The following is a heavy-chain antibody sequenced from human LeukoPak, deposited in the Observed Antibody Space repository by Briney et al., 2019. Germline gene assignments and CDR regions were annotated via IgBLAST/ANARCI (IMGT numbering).Heavy chain of an antibody. Sequence: PGGSLRLSCTASGFTFSNYAMYWVRQAPRKGLEWVAGFFGSGGSAHYADSVKGRFTISRDNSKNTVYLQMDSLRGEDTALYYCTKTTTGYSSGQYPGWPADHWGQGALVTVSS. CDR2: FFGSGGSA. D-gene: IGHD3-22*01. CDR3: TKTTTGYSSGQYPGWPADH. CDR1: GFTFSNYA. V-gene: IGHV3-23*01. J-gene: IGHJ4*02.